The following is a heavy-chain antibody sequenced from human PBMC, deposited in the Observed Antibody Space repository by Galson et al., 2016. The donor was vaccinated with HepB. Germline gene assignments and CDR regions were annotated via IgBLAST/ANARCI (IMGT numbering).Heavy chain of an antibody. Sequence: LRLSCAASGFTFSSYSMNWVRQAPGKGLEWVSYISSSSSTIYHADPVKGRVTISRDNAKNSLYLQMNSLRAEDTAVYYCAIHPADTASYDADYWGQGTLVTVSS. V-gene: IGHV3-48*01. CDR1: GFTFSSYS. J-gene: IGHJ4*02. CDR3: AIHPADTASYDADY. D-gene: IGHD5-18*01. CDR2: ISSSSSTI.